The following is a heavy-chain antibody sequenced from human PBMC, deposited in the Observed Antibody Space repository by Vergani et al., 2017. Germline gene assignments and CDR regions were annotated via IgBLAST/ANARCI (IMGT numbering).Heavy chain of an antibody. CDR3: AKYLRDSADGLPDS. V-gene: IGHV3-30*02. J-gene: IGHJ4*02. Sequence: QVQLVESAGGVVQPGGSLRLSCAASGLTFSNFGMHWSRQAPGKGLEWRAYIGKEGINTRYRDAVKGRVTVSRDNSKVILYLQRDSLRSEETALYYCAKYLRDSADGLPDSGGAGPLVIVSS. CDR1: GLTFSNFG. CDR2: IGKEGINT. D-gene: IGHD2-21*02.